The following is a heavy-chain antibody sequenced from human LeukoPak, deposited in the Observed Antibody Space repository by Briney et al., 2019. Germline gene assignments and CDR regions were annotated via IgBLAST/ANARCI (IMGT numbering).Heavy chain of an antibody. CDR2: ICYGGRT. J-gene: IGHJ4*02. V-gene: IGHV4-59*08. CDR3: ARHSLKLVDADFDY. D-gene: IGHD3-16*02. Sequence: SETLSLTCSVSGGSISSYHWSWIRHPPGKGLEWIGYICYGGRTNYNPSLKSRVTISVDTSKNQFSLTVSSVTAADTAIYYCARHSLKLVDADFDYWGQGTLVTVSS. CDR1: GGSISSYH.